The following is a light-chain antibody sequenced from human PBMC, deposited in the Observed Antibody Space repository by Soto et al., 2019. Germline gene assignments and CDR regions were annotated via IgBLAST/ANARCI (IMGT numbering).Light chain of an antibody. CDR3: QQSYSTPRT. CDR2: AAS. V-gene: IGKV1-39*01. CDR1: QSISSY. Sequence: DIQMTQSPSSLSASVGDRVTITCRASQSISSYLNWYQQKPGKAPKLLIYAASSLQSGVPSRFSGSGSGTDFSLTISSLLPEDFATYYCQQSYSTPRTFVQGTKVDI. J-gene: IGKJ1*01.